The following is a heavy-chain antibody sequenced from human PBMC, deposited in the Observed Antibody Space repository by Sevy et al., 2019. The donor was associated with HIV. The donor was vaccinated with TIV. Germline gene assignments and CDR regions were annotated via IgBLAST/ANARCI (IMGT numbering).Heavy chain of an antibody. Sequence: GGSLRLSCAASRLTFSSSSVNWVRQAPGKGLEWVSYISSSSTTIYYADSVKGRFTISRDNAKNALYLQMNSLRDEDTAVYYCASGFMGADYYYGMDVWGQGTTVTVSS. CDR3: ASGFMGADYYYGMDV. V-gene: IGHV3-48*02. CDR2: ISSSSTTI. D-gene: IGHD3-16*01. J-gene: IGHJ6*02. CDR1: RLTFSSSS.